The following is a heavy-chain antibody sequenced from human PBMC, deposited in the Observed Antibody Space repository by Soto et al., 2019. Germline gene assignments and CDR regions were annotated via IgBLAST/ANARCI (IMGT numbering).Heavy chain of an antibody. V-gene: IGHV5-51*07. CDR3: ARQGYCSNTACYSVDY. Sequence: GESLKISCQGSGYSFTSYWIGCVHQMPGKGLEWMWIIYPSDSTTRYSPSLRGQGTISADKSISSSYLQRGGLDATANAIYYCARQGYCSNTACYSVDYWGQGTLVNVSS. CDR2: IYPSDSTT. J-gene: IGHJ4*02. CDR1: GYSFTSYW. D-gene: IGHD2-2*02.